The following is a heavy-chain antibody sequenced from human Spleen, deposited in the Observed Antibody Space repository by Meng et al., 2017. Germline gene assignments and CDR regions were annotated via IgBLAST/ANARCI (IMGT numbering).Heavy chain of an antibody. V-gene: IGHV3-9*01. CDR1: GFTFDDYA. CDR2: ISWNSGSI. J-gene: IGHJ4*02. Sequence: SLKISCAASGFTFDDYAMHWVRQAPGKGLEWVSGISWNSGSIGYADSVKGRFTISRDNAKNSLYLQMNSLRAEDTAVYYCARDGDTAMVNDYWGQGTLVTVSS. D-gene: IGHD5-18*01. CDR3: ARDGDTAMVNDY.